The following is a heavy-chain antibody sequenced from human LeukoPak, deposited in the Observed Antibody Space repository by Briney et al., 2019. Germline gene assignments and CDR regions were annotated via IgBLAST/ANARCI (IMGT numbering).Heavy chain of an antibody. CDR2: ISAYNGNT. J-gene: IGHJ4*02. V-gene: IGHV1-18*01. Sequence: ASVKVSCNASGYTFTSYGISWVRQAPGQGLEWMGWISAYNGNTNYAQKLQGRVTMTTDTSTSTAYMELRSLRSDDTAVYYCARDRGYYDSSGYDYWGQGTLVTVSS. D-gene: IGHD3-22*01. CDR3: ARDRGYYDSSGYDY. CDR1: GYTFTSYG.